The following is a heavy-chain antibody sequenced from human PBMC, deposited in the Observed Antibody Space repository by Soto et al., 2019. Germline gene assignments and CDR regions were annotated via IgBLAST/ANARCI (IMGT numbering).Heavy chain of an antibody. Sequence: QVQLQESGPGLVKPSETLSLTCTVSGGSISNYYWSWIRQPPGKGLEWIGFMSYRGTTNYNPSLKSRVTISVDTVKNQFSLKLSSVTAADTAVYYCASRDSSSWSIDYWGQGTLVTVSS. V-gene: IGHV4-59*08. J-gene: IGHJ4*02. D-gene: IGHD6-13*01. CDR3: ASRDSSSWSIDY. CDR2: MSYRGTT. CDR1: GGSISNYY.